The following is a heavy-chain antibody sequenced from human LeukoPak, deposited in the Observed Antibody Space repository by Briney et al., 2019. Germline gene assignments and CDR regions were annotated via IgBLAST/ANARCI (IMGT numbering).Heavy chain of an antibody. CDR2: CHYSGST. Sequence: SETLSLTCTVSGGSISSDYWSWIRQSPGKGLEWIGYCHYSGSTNSNPSLNGRVTFSVDGPRNQFSLKLTSVTAADTAVYYCARHSPRFLEYLGYWGQGTLVAVSS. J-gene: IGHJ4*02. D-gene: IGHD3-3*01. CDR3: ARHSPRFLEYLGY. CDR1: GGSISSDY. V-gene: IGHV4-59*08.